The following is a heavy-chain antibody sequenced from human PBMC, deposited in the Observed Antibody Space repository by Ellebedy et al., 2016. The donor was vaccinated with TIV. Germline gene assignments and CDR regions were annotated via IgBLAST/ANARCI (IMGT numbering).Heavy chain of an antibody. D-gene: IGHD3-9*01. CDR1: GGSISTYY. CDR2: IYYSGYT. V-gene: IGHV4-59*08. J-gene: IGHJ6*02. CDR3: ARGPLRYFDWVYYYHGMDV. Sequence: MPSETLSLTCTVSGGSISTYYWSWIRQPPGQGLEWIGYIYYSGYTEYNPPLKSRFTISLDTSKDQFSLRLSSVTAADTAVYYCARGPLRYFDWVYYYHGMDVWGQGTTVTVSS.